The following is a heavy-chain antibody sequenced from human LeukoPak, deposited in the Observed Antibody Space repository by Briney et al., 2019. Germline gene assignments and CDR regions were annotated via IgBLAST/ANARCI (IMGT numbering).Heavy chain of an antibody. CDR3: ARDRAAFDS. J-gene: IGHJ4*02. D-gene: IGHD6-25*01. CDR2: TSYDETHK. V-gene: IGHV3-30*04. Sequence: PGGSLRLSCAASGFTFSSHPMHWVRQAPGKGLDWVAVTSYDETHKYYADSVEGRFTISRDNSKNTLSLQMDSLRAEDTAIYYCARDRAAFDSWGRGTLVTVSS. CDR1: GFTFSSHP.